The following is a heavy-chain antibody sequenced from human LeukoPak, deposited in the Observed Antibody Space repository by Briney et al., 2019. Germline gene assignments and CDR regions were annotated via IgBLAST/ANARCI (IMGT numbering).Heavy chain of an antibody. CDR1: GFTFSSYW. J-gene: IGHJ5*02. V-gene: IGHV3-7*01. CDR2: IKQDGSEK. D-gene: IGHD6-19*01. CDR3: ARDRKGWYSSGWYPWFDP. Sequence: GGSLRLSCAASGFTFSSYWMSWVRQAPGKGLEWVANIKQDGSEKYYVDSVKGRFTISRDNAKNSLYLQMNSLRAEDTAVYYCARDRKGWYSSGWYPWFDPWGQGTLVTVSS.